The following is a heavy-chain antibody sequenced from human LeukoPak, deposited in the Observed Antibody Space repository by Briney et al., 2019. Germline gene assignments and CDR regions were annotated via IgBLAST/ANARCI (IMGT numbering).Heavy chain of an antibody. D-gene: IGHD6-19*01. CDR3: ARGYSSGWNYFDY. J-gene: IGHJ4*02. Sequence: ASVKVSCKASGYTFTGYYMHWVRQAPGQGLEWMGRIDANIGVTNYAQRFQDRVTMTRDMSINTAYMELSRLRSDDTAVYYCARGYSSGWNYFDYWGQGTLVTVSS. V-gene: IGHV1-2*06. CDR2: IDANIGVT. CDR1: GYTFTGYY.